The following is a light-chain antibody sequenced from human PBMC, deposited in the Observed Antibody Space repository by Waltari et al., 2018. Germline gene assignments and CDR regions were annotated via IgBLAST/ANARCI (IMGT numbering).Light chain of an antibody. CDR2: VNSDGSH. J-gene: IGLJ3*02. Sequence: LVLTQSPLASASLGASAKPTCTLSSGSSSNIIAWHQQQPEKGPRYLMKVNSDGSHSKGDAVPCCVSGSSSGASRYLTSASLQAEDDADYYCQTGGHGTWVFGGGTKLTVL. V-gene: IGLV4-69*01. CDR3: QTGGHGTWV. CDR1: SGSSSNI.